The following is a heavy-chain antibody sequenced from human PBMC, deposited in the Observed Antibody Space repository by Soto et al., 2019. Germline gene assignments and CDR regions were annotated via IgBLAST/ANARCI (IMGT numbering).Heavy chain of an antibody. CDR1: GGTFNTYT. CDR3: AITYCRDNSCPRDFDF. D-gene: IGHD2-21*01. J-gene: IGHJ4*02. Sequence: QVQVVQSGAEVKKPESSVKVSCKPSGGTFNTYTVNWVRLAPGHGLEGMGRFLPILDMANYAQKFQDRVTITAGRSTFTAYLGLNRLTSDDTAVYYCAITYCRDNSCPRDFDFWGAGTRVNVSS. CDR2: FLPILDMA. V-gene: IGHV1-69*02.